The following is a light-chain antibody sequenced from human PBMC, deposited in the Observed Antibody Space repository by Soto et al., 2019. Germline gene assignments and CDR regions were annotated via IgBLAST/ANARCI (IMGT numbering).Light chain of an antibody. CDR1: QSLASSF. CDR3: QQYVGTPPT. V-gene: IGKV3-20*01. CDR2: GAS. Sequence: EIVLTQSPGTLSLSPGGRATLSCRASQSLASSFLAWYQHKPGQAPRLLIYGASSRATGIPDRFSGSGSGTDFTLTISRLEPEDFAVYYCQQYVGTPPTFGQGTKVDIK. J-gene: IGKJ1*01.